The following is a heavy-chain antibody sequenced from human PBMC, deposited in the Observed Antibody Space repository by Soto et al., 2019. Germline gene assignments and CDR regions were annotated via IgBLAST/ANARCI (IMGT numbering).Heavy chain of an antibody. Sequence: ASVKVSCKVSGYTFTSYGISWVRKAPGQGLEWMGWISAYNGNTNYAQKLQERVTITRDMSTSTAYMELSSLRSEDTAVYYCAAGGGSSWPYYYYGMDVWGQGTTVTVSS. J-gene: IGHJ6*02. D-gene: IGHD6-13*01. V-gene: IGHV1-18*04. CDR1: GYTFTSYG. CDR2: ISAYNGNT. CDR3: AAGGGSSWPYYYYGMDV.